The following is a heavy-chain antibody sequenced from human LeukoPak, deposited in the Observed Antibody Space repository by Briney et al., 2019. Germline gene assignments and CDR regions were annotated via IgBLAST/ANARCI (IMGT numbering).Heavy chain of an antibody. D-gene: IGHD3-22*01. CDR1: GGSISSSSYY. CDR2: IYYSGST. Sequence: SETLSLTCTVSGGSISSSSYYWGWIRQPPGKGLEWIGSIYYSGSTYYNPSLKSRVTISVDTSKNQFSLKLSSVTAADTAVYYCARDSGYYDSSGYYKNHWYFDLWGRGTLVTVSS. J-gene: IGHJ2*01. CDR3: ARDSGYYDSSGYYKNHWYFDL. V-gene: IGHV4-39*07.